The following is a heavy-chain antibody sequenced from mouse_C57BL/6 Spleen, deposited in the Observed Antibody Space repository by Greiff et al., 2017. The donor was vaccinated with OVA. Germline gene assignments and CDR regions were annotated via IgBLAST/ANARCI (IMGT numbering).Heavy chain of an antibody. Sequence: EVQLVESGGGLVQSGRSLRLSCATSGFTFSDFYMEWVRQAPGKGLEWIAASRNKANDYTTEYSASVKGRFIVSRDTSQSILYLQMNALRAEDTAIYYCARDAYDYAFAYWGQGTLVTVSA. CDR1: GFTFSDFY. J-gene: IGHJ3*01. CDR2: SRNKANDYTT. D-gene: IGHD2-4*01. CDR3: ARDAYDYAFAY. V-gene: IGHV7-1*01.